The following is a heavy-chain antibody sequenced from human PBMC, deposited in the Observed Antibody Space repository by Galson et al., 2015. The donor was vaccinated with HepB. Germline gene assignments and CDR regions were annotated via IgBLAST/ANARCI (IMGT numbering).Heavy chain of an antibody. Sequence: SCKASGYTFTSYYMHWVRQAPGQGLEWMGIINPSGSTYYNPSLKSRVTISVDTSKNQFSLKLSSVTAADTAVYYCAREGYCSGGSCSGAFDIWGQGTMVTVSS. V-gene: IGHV4-38-2*02. J-gene: IGHJ3*02. D-gene: IGHD2-15*01. CDR3: AREGYCSGGSCSGAFDI. CDR2: INPSGST. CDR1: GYTFTSYY.